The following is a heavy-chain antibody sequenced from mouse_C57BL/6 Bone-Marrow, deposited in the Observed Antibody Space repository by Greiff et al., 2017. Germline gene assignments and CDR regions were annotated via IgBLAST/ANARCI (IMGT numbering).Heavy chain of an antibody. D-gene: IGHD4-1*01. V-gene: IGHV1-55*01. Sequence: QVQLQQPGAELVKPGASVKMSCKASGYTFPSYWITWVKQRPGQGLEWIGDIYPTSGRTNYNEKFKSKAILTVDTSSNTAYMQLSSLTSEDSAVFYCARSGPLGRSFDNWGQGTTLTVSS. CDR1: GYTFPSYW. J-gene: IGHJ2*01. CDR2: IYPTSGRT. CDR3: ARSGPLGRSFDN.